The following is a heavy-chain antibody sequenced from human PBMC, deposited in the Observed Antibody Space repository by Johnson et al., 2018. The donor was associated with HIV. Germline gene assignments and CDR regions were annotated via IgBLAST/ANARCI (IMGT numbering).Heavy chain of an antibody. V-gene: IGHV3-64*01. CDR3: ARAVGAPRAYEDDAFDI. CDR2: ISSNGGST. CDR1: GFTFSSYA. Sequence: VQLVESGGGLVQPGGSLRLSCAASGFTFSSYAMHWVRQAPGKGLEYVSAISSNGGSTYYATSVKGRFTISRDNSKNTLYLQMGSLRAEAMAVYYWARAVGAPRAYEDDAFDIWGQGTMVTVSS. D-gene: IGHD1-26*01. J-gene: IGHJ3*02.